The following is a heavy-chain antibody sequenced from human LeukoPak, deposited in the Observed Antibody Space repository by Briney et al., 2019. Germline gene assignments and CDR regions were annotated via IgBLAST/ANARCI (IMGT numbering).Heavy chain of an antibody. CDR1: GGSFSGYY. D-gene: IGHD1-1*01. J-gene: IGHJ5*02. CDR2: INHSGST. CDR3: ARVSTGTNWFDP. Sequence: SETLSLTCAVYGGSFSGYYWSWIRQPPGKWLEWIGEINHSGSTNYNPSLKSRVTISVDTSKNQFSLKLSSVTAADTAVYYCARVSTGTNWFDPWGQGTLVTVSS. V-gene: IGHV4-34*01.